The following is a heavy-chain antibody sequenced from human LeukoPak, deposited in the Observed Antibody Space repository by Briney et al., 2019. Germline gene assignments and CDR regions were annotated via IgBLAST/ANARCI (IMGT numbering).Heavy chain of an antibody. Sequence: GGSLRLSCAASGFTFSSYSMNWVRQAPGKGLEWVSSISSSSSYIYHADSVKGRFTISRDNAKNSLYLQMNSLRAEDTAAYYCARWGGYSGYDSDYWGQGTLVTVSS. CDR3: ARWGGYSGYDSDY. CDR2: ISSSSSYI. J-gene: IGHJ4*02. D-gene: IGHD5-12*01. CDR1: GFTFSSYS. V-gene: IGHV3-21*01.